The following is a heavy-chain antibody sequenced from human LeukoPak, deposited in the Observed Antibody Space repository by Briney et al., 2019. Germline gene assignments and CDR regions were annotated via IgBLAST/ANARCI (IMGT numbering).Heavy chain of an antibody. CDR1: GFTFGDCA. CDR3: TRDILSGWYYFDL. Sequence: PGRSLRLSCTASGFTFGDCAMSWVRQAPGKGLEWVGFIRSRRYGGATEYAASVKGRFTISRDDSKSVAYLHMNSLKTEDTAVYYCTRDILSGWYYFDLWGQGTLVTVSS. D-gene: IGHD6-19*01. J-gene: IGHJ4*02. V-gene: IGHV3-49*04. CDR2: IRSRRYGGAT.